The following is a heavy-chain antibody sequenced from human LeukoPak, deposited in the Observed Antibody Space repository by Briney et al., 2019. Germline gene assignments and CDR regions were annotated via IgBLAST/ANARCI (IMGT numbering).Heavy chain of an antibody. V-gene: IGHV3-23*01. Sequence: PGGSLRLSCAASGFTFSSYAMSWVRQAPGKGLEWVSAISGSGGSTYYADSVKGRFTISRDNSKNTLYLKMNSLRAEDTAVYYCAKPSYYDSSGYYSYYFDYWGQGTLVTVSS. CDR2: ISGSGGST. D-gene: IGHD3-22*01. CDR1: GFTFSSYA. CDR3: AKPSYYDSSGYYSYYFDY. J-gene: IGHJ4*02.